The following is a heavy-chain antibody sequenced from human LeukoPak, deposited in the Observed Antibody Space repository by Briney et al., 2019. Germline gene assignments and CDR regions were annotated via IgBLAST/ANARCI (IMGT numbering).Heavy chain of an antibody. V-gene: IGHV3-21*01. Sequence: GGSLRLSCAASGFTFSSYSMNWIRQAPGKGLEWVSSMSVGSGLIYYAESVKGRFTVSRDNAKKSLYLQMISLRAEDTAVYYCAREFEGTASGAGYWGQGTLVTVSS. CDR1: GFTFSSYS. CDR2: MSVGSGLI. CDR3: AREFEGTASGAGY. D-gene: IGHD1-26*01. J-gene: IGHJ4*02.